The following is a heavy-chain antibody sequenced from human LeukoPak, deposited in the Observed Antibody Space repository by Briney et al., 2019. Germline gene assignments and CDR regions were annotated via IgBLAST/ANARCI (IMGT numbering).Heavy chain of an antibody. V-gene: IGHV4-39*01. CDR1: GGSISSSGYY. D-gene: IGHD2-2*01. CDR2: IYYSGST. CDR3: AARYCSSTTCLFVY. J-gene: IGHJ4*02. Sequence: PSETLSLTCTVSGGSISSSGYYWGWVRQPPGKGLEWIGSIYYSGSTYYNPSLKSRVTISEDTSKNQFSLKLSSVTAADTAVYYCAARYCSSTTCLFVYWGQGTLVSVSS.